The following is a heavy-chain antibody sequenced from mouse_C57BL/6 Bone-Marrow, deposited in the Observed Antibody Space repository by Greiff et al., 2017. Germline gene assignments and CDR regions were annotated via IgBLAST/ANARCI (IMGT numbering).Heavy chain of an antibody. V-gene: IGHV1-64*01. J-gene: IGHJ2*01. CDR2: IHPNSGST. D-gene: IGHD3-2*02. CDR1: GYTFTSYW. CDR3: AKERLRLLYYFDY. Sequence: QVQLQQPGAELVKPGASVKLSCKASGYTFTSYWMHWVKQRPGQGLEWIGMIHPNSGSTNYNEKFKSKATLTVDKSSSTAYMPLSSLTSEDSAVYYCAKERLRLLYYFDYWGQGTTLTVSA.